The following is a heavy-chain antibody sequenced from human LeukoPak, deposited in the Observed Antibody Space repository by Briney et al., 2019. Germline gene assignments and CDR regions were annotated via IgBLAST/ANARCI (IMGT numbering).Heavy chain of an antibody. CDR1: GFTFSSYR. CDR2: IYSGGST. D-gene: IGHD3-3*01. J-gene: IGHJ3*02. Sequence: PGGSLRLSCAASGFTFSSYRMNWVRQAPGKGLEWVSVIYSGGSTYYADSVKGRFTISRDNSKNTLYLQMNSLRAEDTAVYYCARERSGSEIFARSFDIWGQGTMVTVSS. CDR3: ARERSGSEIFARSFDI. V-gene: IGHV3-53*01.